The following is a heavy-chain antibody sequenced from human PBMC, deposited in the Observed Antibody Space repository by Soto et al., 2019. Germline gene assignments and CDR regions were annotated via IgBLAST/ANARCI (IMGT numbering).Heavy chain of an antibody. Sequence: QVQRVQSGAEMRKPGSSLRVSCKASGGTFSDYAFSWVRQAPGQGLEWMGGIVPQFGSPNYAQKFGGRVTITADTASSTVYMALSSLRLDDTAVYFCARDWIQLRLGKYCFNGIDVWGQGTTIIVSS. CDR3: ARDWIQLRLGKYCFNGIDV. CDR2: IVPQFGSP. CDR1: GGTFSDYA. V-gene: IGHV1-69*06. J-gene: IGHJ6*02. D-gene: IGHD5-18*01.